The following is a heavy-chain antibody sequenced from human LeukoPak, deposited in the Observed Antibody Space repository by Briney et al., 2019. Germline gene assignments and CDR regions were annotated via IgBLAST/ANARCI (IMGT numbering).Heavy chain of an antibody. Sequence: SVKVSCKASGGTFSSYAISWVRQAPGQGLECMGGIIPIFGTANYAQKFQGRVTITADESTSTAYMELSSLRSEDTAVYYCARDPDNYDFWSGYSLDPWGQGTLVTVSS. CDR2: IIPIFGTA. CDR1: GGTFSSYA. D-gene: IGHD3-3*01. J-gene: IGHJ5*02. V-gene: IGHV1-69*01. CDR3: ARDPDNYDFWSGYSLDP.